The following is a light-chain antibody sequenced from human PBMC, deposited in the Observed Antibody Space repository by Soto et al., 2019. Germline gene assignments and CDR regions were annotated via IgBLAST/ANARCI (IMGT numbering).Light chain of an antibody. CDR2: GAS. CDR1: QSVSSS. V-gene: IGKV3-15*01. J-gene: IGKJ2*01. Sequence: EIVMTQSPATLSVSPGERATLSCRASQSVSSSLAWYQQKPGQAPRLLIYGASTRATGIPARFSGSGSGTEFTPTISSLQSEDFAVYYCQQYNNWLRTFGQGTKLEIK. CDR3: QQYNNWLRT.